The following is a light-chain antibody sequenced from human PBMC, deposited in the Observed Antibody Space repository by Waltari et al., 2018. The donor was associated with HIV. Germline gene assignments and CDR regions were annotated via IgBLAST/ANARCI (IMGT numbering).Light chain of an antibody. J-gene: IGLJ2*01. CDR3: QVWDSSSDHVV. V-gene: IGLV3-21*04. CDR2: NDS. CDR1: HIGSKT. Sequence: SYVLTQPPSVSVAPGKTATITCGGNHIGSKTVHWCQQRPGQAPVLVIYNDSDRPSGIPERVSGSNSGNTATLTSTRVEAGDEADYYCQVWDSSSDHVVFGGGTKLTVL.